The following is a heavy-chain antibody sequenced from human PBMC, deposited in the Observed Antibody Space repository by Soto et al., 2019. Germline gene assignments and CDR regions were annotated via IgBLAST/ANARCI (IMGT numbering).Heavy chain of an antibody. CDR2: IQYSGYS. CDR3: ARHGFGSLHGLVDV. D-gene: IGHD3-10*01. Sequence: QVQLQESGPGLVEPSETLSLTCTVSGGSITNYYCSWFRQHPGKGLEWIGYIQYSGYSAYNLSLKRPVTMSMNTSKTQFSQMLEYVTATDTAVYSCARHGFGSLHGLVDVWGQGTTVIVSS. V-gene: IGHV4-59*08. J-gene: IGHJ6*02. CDR1: GGSITNYY.